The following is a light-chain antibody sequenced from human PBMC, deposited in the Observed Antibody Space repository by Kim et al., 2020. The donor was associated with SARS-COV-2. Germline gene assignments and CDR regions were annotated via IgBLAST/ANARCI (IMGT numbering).Light chain of an antibody. J-gene: IGKJ2*01. CDR2: AAS. CDR1: QSISSY. Sequence: SAHVGDRVTITCRASQSISSYLNWYQQKPGKAPKLLIYAASSLQSGVPSRFSGSGSGTDFTLTISSLQPEDFATYYCQQYNSYPLTFGQGTKLEI. V-gene: IGKV1-16*01. CDR3: QQYNSYPLT.